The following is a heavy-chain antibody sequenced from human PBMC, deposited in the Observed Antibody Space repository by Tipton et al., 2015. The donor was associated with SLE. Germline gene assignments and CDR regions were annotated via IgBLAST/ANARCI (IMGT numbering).Heavy chain of an antibody. CDR1: GGSFSGYY. D-gene: IGHD6-13*01. CDR3: ASIPGGGSSWYFDY. CDR2: INHSGST. J-gene: IGHJ4*02. Sequence: TLSLTCAVYGGSFSGYYWSWIRQPPGKGLEWIGEINHSGSTNYNPSLKSRVTISVDTSKNQFSLKLSSVTAADTAVYYCASIPGGGSSWYFDYWGQGTLVTVSS. V-gene: IGHV4-34*01.